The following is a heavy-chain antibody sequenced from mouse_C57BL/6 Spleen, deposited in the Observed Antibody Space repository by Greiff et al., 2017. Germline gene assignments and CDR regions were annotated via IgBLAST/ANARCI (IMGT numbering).Heavy chain of an antibody. CDR1: GYTFTSYW. J-gene: IGHJ4*01. Sequence: VQLQQPGAELVRPGSSVKLSCKASGYTFTSYWMDWVKQRPGQGLEWIGNIYPSDSETHYNQKFKDKATLTVDKSSSTAYMQLSSLTSEDSAVYYCARPNYYGSSYAMDYWGQGTSVTVSS. D-gene: IGHD1-1*01. CDR2: IYPSDSET. V-gene: IGHV1-61*01. CDR3: ARPNYYGSSYAMDY.